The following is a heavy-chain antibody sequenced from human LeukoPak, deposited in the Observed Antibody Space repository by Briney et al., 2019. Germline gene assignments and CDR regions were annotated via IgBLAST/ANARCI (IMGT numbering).Heavy chain of an antibody. CDR1: GGSISGYF. D-gene: IGHD6-13*01. V-gene: IGHV4-59*01. J-gene: IGHJ4*02. CDR2: MYHSGGT. Sequence: PETLSLTCTVSGGSISGYFWTWIRQPPGKGLEWIGYMYHSGGTDYNPSLKSRVTISVDMSKNQFSLKLSSVTAADTAVYYCAREQSVAAGSPNDYWGQGTLVTVSS. CDR3: AREQSVAAGSPNDY.